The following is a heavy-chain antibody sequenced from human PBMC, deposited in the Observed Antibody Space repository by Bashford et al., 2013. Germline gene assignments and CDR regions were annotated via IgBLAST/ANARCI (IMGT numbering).Heavy chain of an antibody. V-gene: IGHV1-2*02. CDR3: TSGGPMVTYGPYYFDF. Sequence: VASVKVSCKASGYTFTAYYIHWVRQAPGQGLEWMGWINPNSGGTIDAQKFQGRVTMTRDTSISTAYMELSRLRSDDTVLLYCTSGGPMVTYGPYYFDFWGQGTLVTVSS. J-gene: IGHJ4*02. CDR2: INPNSGGT. D-gene: IGHD5-18*01. CDR1: GYTFTAYY.